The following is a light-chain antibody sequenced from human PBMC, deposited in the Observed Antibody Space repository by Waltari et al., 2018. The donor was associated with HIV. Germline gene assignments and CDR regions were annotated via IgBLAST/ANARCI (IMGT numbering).Light chain of an antibody. V-gene: IGLV1-40*01. J-gene: IGLJ2*01. CDR1: SPITGHYSD. CDR3: QSYDSTLNAAVV. Sequence: QSVLTHPASASRAPGRRVTNTCPGSSPITGHYSDAHWYQQIPGTAPKLLIAGNKNRPSGVPDRFSASKSGTSASLAITGLQPEDEADYFCQSYDSTLNAAVVFGGGTKLTVL. CDR2: GNK.